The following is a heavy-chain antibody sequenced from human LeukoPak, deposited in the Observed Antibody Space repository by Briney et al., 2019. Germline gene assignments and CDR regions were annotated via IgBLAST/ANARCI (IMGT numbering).Heavy chain of an antibody. J-gene: IGHJ3*02. CDR1: GFTFSRYE. CDR2: ISTRSSTI. CDR3: ARDRSRGLLDAFDI. D-gene: IGHD5-18*01. Sequence: GGSLRLSCAASGFTFSRYEMNWVRQAPGKGLEWVSYISTRSSTIFYADSVRGRFTISRDNAKNSLYLQMNSLRAEDTAVYYCARDRSRGLLDAFDIWGQGTMVTVSS. V-gene: IGHV3-48*03.